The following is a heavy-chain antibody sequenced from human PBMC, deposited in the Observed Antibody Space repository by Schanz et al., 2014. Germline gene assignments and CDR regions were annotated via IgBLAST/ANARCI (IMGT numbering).Heavy chain of an antibody. J-gene: IGHJ3*02. V-gene: IGHV1-18*01. CDR2: ITAYNGDT. CDR3: TRGGYSYALSAFDI. CDR1: GYTFTSHG. D-gene: IGHD5-18*01. Sequence: QVQLVQSGAEAKKPGASVKVSCKASGYTFTSHGISWVRQAPGQGLEWMGWITAYNGDTNYALKLQSRVTMTTDTSTGTAYMELRSLRSDDTALYYCTRGGYSYALSAFDIWGQGTMVTVSS.